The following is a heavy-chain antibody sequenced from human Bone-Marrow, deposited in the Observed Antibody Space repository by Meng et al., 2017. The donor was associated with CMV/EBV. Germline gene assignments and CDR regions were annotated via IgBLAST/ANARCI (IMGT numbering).Heavy chain of an antibody. Sequence: LSLTCTVSGGSISSYYWSWIRQPPGKGLEWVGFIRSKAYGGTTEYAASVKGRFTISRDDSKSIAYLQMNSLKTEDTAVYYCTREDSSPPYYYYGMDVWGQGTTVTGYS. CDR3: TREDSSPPYYYYGMDV. V-gene: IGHV3-49*03. D-gene: IGHD6-13*01. J-gene: IGHJ6*01. CDR2: IRSKAYGGTT. CDR1: GGSISSYY.